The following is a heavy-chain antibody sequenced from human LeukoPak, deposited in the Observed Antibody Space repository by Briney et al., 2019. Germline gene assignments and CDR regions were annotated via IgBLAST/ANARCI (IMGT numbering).Heavy chain of an antibody. CDR1: GFTFSSYW. V-gene: IGHV3-74*01. Sequence: GGSLRLSCAASGFTFSSYWMHWVRQAPGKGLVWVSRIKGDGIATNYADSVKGRFTISRDNAKNTLYLQMNSLRAEDTAVYYCARASSPIDWGQGTLVTVSS. J-gene: IGHJ4*02. CDR2: IKGDGIAT. CDR3: ARASSPID. D-gene: IGHD2-15*01.